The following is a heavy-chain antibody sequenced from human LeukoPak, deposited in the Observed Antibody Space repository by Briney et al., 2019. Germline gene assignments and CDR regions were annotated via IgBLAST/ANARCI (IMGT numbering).Heavy chain of an antibody. J-gene: IGHJ2*01. V-gene: IGHV3-23*01. CDR2: IRSDDLRT. CDR3: TVILNWYFDL. CDR1: GFTFTNYA. D-gene: IGHD2-21*01. Sequence: GGSLRLSCAASGFTFTNYAVAWVRQAPGQGLEGVSVIRSDDLRTDYADSVKGRFTISRDNSKNILFLQMNSLRAEDPAVYYCTVILNWYFDLWGRGNMVTVSS.